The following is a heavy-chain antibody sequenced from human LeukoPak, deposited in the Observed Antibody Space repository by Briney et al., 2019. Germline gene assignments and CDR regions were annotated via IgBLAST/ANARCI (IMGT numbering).Heavy chain of an antibody. CDR2: ISGSGGST. CDR3: AKVVGYYYDSSGYRHFDY. Sequence: PGGSLRLSCAASGFTFSSYAMSWVCQAPGKGLEWVSAISGSGGSTYYADSVKGRFTISRDNSKNTLYLQMNSLRAEDTAVYYCAKVVGYYYDSSGYRHFDYWGQGTLVTVSS. V-gene: IGHV3-23*01. J-gene: IGHJ4*02. D-gene: IGHD3-22*01. CDR1: GFTFSSYA.